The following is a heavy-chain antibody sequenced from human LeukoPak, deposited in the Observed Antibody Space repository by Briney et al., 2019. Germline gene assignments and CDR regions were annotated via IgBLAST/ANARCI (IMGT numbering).Heavy chain of an antibody. J-gene: IGHJ4*02. CDR1: GFTFSAYS. Sequence: GGSLRLSCAASGFTFSAYSMNWVRQAPGKGLEWVSSISSSSTYMYYADSVKGRFTIPRDNAKNSLYLQMNSLTAEDTAVYYCARGLDPTFDYWGQGTLVTVSS. CDR3: ARGLDPTFDY. V-gene: IGHV3-21*01. CDR2: ISSSSTYM.